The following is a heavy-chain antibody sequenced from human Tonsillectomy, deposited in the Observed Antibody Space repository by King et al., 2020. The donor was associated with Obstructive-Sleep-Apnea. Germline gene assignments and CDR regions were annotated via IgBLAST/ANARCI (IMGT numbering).Heavy chain of an antibody. Sequence: DVQLVESGGGLVKPGGSLRLSFAASGFTFSNACMSWVRRAPGKGLEWVGRMKSKTDGGTTDYAAPVKGRFTISRDDSKNTLYLQMNSLKTEDTAVYYCTTDEVVGGASLHYYYGMDVWGQGTTVTVSS. D-gene: IGHD1-26*01. J-gene: IGHJ6*02. CDR3: TTDEVVGGASLHYYYGMDV. CDR2: MKSKTDGGTT. CDR1: GFTFSNAC. V-gene: IGHV3-15*01.